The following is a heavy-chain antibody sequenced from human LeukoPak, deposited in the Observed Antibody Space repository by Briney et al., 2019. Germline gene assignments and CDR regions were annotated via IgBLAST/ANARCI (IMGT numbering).Heavy chain of an antibody. Sequence: GGSLRLSCAACGFTFSSYYMHWVRQATGKGLEWVSSIGTAGDTYYPGSVKGQFTISRENAKNSLYLQMNSLRAGDTAVYYCARGGAVAAVTVYFDYWGQGTLVTVSS. D-gene: IGHD6-19*01. V-gene: IGHV3-13*03. CDR3: ARGGAVAAVTVYFDY. CDR2: IGTAGDT. CDR1: GFTFSSYY. J-gene: IGHJ4*02.